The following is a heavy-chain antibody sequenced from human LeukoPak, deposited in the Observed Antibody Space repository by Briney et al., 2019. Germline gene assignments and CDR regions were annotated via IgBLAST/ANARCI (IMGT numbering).Heavy chain of an antibody. CDR1: GFTFSTYE. V-gene: IGHV3-48*03. Sequence: TGGSLRLSCAASGFTFSTYEMNWVRQAPGKGLEWVSYISSSGTVIYYADSVKGRFTISRDNAKKSLYLQMNSLRAEDTAVYYCAREPTIPYFDYWGQGTLVTVPS. D-gene: IGHD4/OR15-4a*01. CDR3: AREPTIPYFDY. J-gene: IGHJ4*02. CDR2: ISSSGTVI.